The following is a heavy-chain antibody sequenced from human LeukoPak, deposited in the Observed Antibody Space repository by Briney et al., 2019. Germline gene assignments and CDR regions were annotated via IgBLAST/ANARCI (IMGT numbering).Heavy chain of an antibody. Sequence: GASVKVSCKAPGYSFNEYYVHWVRQAPGQGLEWMGWIVPITGDTRYAPRFQGGVTLSSDTSTSTAYLELSSLRSDDTAVFYCATATRYDSSDARSHYFGLWGRGTLITVSS. CDR1: GYSFNEYY. J-gene: IGHJ2*01. V-gene: IGHV1-2*02. D-gene: IGHD3-22*01. CDR2: IVPITGDT. CDR3: ATATRYDSSDARSHYFGL.